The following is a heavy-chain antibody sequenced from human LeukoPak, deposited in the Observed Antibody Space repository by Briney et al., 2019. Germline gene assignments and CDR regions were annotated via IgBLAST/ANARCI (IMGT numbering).Heavy chain of an antibody. CDR2: ISGSGGRT. Sequence: PGGSLRLPCAASGFTFTICAMNWVRQAPGKGLEWVSGISGSGGRTYYADSVKGRFTISRDSSKNTVYLQMNSLRAEDTAVYYCAKADGSYKTLIDYWGQGTLVTVSS. CDR1: GFTFTICA. J-gene: IGHJ4*02. CDR3: AKADGSYKTLIDY. V-gene: IGHV3-23*01. D-gene: IGHD3-10*01.